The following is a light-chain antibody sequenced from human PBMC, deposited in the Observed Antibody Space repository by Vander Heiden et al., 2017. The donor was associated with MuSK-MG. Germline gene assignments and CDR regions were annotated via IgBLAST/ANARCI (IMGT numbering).Light chain of an antibody. V-gene: IGKV1-5*03. J-gene: IGKJ1*01. CDR2: KAS. CDR3: QQYNSYPT. CDR1: QDITNW. Sequence: DIQMTQSPSTLSASVGDRVTITCRASQDITNWLVWYQQKPGTAPKLLISKASTLETGVPSRFSGSGSGTEFTLTITSLQPDDSATYFCQQYNSYPTFGQGTRVEVK.